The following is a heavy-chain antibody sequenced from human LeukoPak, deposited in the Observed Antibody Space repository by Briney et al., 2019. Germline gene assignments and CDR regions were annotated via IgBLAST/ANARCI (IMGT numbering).Heavy chain of an antibody. V-gene: IGHV4-31*03. CDR2: IYYSGST. J-gene: IGHJ5*02. D-gene: IGHD3-16*01. Sequence: PSETLSLTCTVSGGSISSGGYSWSWIRQHPGKGLEWIGYIYYSGSTYYNPSLKSRVTISVDTSKNQFSLKLSSVTAADTAVYYCARDNGEVNPWGQGTLVTVSS. CDR1: GGSISSGGYS. CDR3: ARDNGEVNP.